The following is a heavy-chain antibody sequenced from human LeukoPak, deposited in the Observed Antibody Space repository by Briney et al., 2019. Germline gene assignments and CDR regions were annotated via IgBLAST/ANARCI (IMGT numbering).Heavy chain of an antibody. CDR2: ISGSGGST. D-gene: IGHD6-25*01. CDR3: ARRAAATDYFDY. CDR1: GFTFSSYW. Sequence: AGGSLRLSCAASGFTFSSYWMSWVRQAPGKGMEWVSVISGSGGSTSYADSVKGRFTISRDTSKNTLYLQMNSLRAEDTALYYCARRAAATDYFDYWGQGTLVTVSS. J-gene: IGHJ4*02. V-gene: IGHV3-23*01.